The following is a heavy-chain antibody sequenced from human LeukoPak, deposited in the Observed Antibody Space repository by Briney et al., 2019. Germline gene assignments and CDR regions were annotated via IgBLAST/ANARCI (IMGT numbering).Heavy chain of an antibody. J-gene: IGHJ4*02. CDR2: ISWNSGSI. Sequence: GGSLRLSCAASGFTFDDYAMHWVRHAPGKGLEWVSGISWNSGSIGYADSVKGRFTISRDNAKNSLYLQMNSLRAEDTALYYCAKGGIAALPSYFDYWGQGTRVTVSS. V-gene: IGHV3-9*01. CDR3: AKGGIAALPSYFDY. D-gene: IGHD6-6*01. CDR1: GFTFDDYA.